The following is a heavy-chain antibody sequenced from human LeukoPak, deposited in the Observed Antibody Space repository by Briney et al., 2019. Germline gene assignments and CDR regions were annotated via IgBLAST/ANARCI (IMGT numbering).Heavy chain of an antibody. D-gene: IGHD6-13*01. CDR1: GYTFTGYY. J-gene: IGHJ6*02. CDR3: ARGPHSSSWFYYYYYGMDV. Sequence: ASVKVSCKASGYTFTGYYMHWVRQAPGQGLEWMGWINPNSGGTNYAQKFQGRVTMTRDTSISTAYMELSRLRSDDTAVYYCARGPHSSSWFYYYYYGMDVWGQGTTVTVSS. V-gene: IGHV1-2*02. CDR2: INPNSGGT.